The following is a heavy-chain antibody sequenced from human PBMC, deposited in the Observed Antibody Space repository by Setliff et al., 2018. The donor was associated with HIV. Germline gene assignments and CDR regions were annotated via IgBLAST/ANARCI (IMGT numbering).Heavy chain of an antibody. CDR3: ARDLYPLTTRYSFDY. CDR2: ISASGYST. Sequence: SLRLSCAASGFRFSNHAMSWVRQAPGKGLEWVSAISASGYSTYYADSLKGRFTISRDNSKNTLYLQMNSLRAEDTAVYYCARDLYPLTTRYSFDYWGQGTLVTVSS. CDR1: GFRFSNHA. J-gene: IGHJ4*02. V-gene: IGHV3-23*01. D-gene: IGHD4-17*01.